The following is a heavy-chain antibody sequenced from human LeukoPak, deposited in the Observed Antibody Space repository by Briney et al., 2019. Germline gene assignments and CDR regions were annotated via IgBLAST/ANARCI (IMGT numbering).Heavy chain of an antibody. V-gene: IGHV4-4*07. J-gene: IGHJ5*02. CDR2: IYTSGST. Sequence: SETLSLTCTVSGGSISSYYWSWIRQPAGKGLEWIGRIYTSGSTNYNPSLKSRVTMSVDTSKNQFSLKLSSVTAADTAVYYCARDGEEYYDFWSGHYIKYNWFDPWGQGTLVTVSS. CDR3: ARDGEEYYDFWSGHYIKYNWFDP. CDR1: GGSISSYY. D-gene: IGHD3-3*01.